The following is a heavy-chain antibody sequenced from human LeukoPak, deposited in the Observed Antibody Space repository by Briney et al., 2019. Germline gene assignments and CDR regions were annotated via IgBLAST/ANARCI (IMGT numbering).Heavy chain of an antibody. V-gene: IGHV3-30-3*01. D-gene: IGHD4-23*01. Sequence: PGGSLRLSCAASGFTFRNYPMHWARQAPGKGLEWVAVISPDGSDKYYAGSVKGRCTISRDNSKNSLYLQINSLGPEDTAVYYCARAVGWLPSYFDYWGQGILVTVSS. CDR1: GFTFRNYP. J-gene: IGHJ4*02. CDR3: ARAVGWLPSYFDY. CDR2: ISPDGSDK.